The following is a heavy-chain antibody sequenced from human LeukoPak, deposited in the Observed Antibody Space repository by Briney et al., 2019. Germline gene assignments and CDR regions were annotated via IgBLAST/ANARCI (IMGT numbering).Heavy chain of an antibody. J-gene: IGHJ4*02. CDR3: AKTAPPPGKYSRCWYGRGSLDY. Sequence: SETLSLTCTVSGGSISSYYWSWIRQPPGKGLEWIGYIYYSGSTNYNLSLKSRVTISVDTSKNQFSLKLSSLTAADTAVYYCAKTAPPPGKYSRCWYGRGSLDYWGQGTLVTVSS. D-gene: IGHD6-19*01. CDR1: GGSISSYY. V-gene: IGHV4-59*01. CDR2: IYYSGST.